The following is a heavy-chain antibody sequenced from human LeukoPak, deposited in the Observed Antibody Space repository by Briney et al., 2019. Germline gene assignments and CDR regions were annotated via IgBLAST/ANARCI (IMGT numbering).Heavy chain of an antibody. CDR2: INHSGST. J-gene: IGHJ6*03. CDR3: ARERRGYSSGWYRSSYYYYMDV. V-gene: IGHV4-34*01. CDR1: GGSFSGYY. D-gene: IGHD6-19*01. Sequence: PSETLSLTCAVYGGSFSGYYWSWIRQPPGKGLEWIGEINHSGSTNYNPSLKSRVTISVDTSKNQFSLKLSSVTAADTAVYYCARERRGYSSGWYRSSYYYYMDVWGKGTTVTVSS.